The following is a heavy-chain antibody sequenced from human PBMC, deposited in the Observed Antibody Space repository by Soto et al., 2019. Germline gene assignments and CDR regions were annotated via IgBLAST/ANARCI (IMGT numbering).Heavy chain of an antibody. CDR1: GGSISSYY. CDR2: IYYSGST. D-gene: IGHD6-13*01. J-gene: IGHJ4*02. Sequence: SETLSLTCTVSGGSISSYYWSWIRQPPGEGLEWIGYIYYSGSTNYNPSLKSRVTISVDTSKNQFSLKLSSVTAADTAVYYCARPAGYSSSWYVVWGQGTLVTVSS. V-gene: IGHV4-59*08. CDR3: ARPAGYSSSWYVV.